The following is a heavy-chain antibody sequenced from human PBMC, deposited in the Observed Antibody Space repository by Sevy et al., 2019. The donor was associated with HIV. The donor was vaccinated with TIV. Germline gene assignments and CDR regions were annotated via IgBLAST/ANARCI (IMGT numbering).Heavy chain of an antibody. CDR3: SRQVVAVAGDYFDY. J-gene: IGHJ4*02. D-gene: IGHD6-19*01. V-gene: IGHV3-73*01. CDR1: GFTFSSYW. Sequence: GGSLRLSCAASGFTFSSYWMSWVRQAPGKGLEWVGRIRSKANTYATAYAASVKGRFSISRDDSKNTAYLQMNSLKTEDTAEYYCSRQVVAVAGDYFDYWGQGTLVTVSS. CDR2: IRSKANTYAT.